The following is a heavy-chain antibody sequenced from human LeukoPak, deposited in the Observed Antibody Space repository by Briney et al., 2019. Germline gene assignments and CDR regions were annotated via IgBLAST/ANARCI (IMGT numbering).Heavy chain of an antibody. CDR2: LDPEDGET. J-gene: IGHJ6*02. CDR1: GYTLTELS. V-gene: IGHV1-24*01. Sequence: ASVTVSCKVSGYTLTELSIHWVRQAPGKGVEWMGSLDPEDGETVYAQIFQGRVTMTEDTSTDTAYMQLSSLRSDDTAVYFCATGVISPPGLPYYYYPMDVWGQGTTVTVSS. CDR3: ATGVISPPGLPYYYYPMDV. D-gene: IGHD3-16*02.